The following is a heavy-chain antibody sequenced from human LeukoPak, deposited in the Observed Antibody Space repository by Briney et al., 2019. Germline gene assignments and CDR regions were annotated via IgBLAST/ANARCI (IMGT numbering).Heavy chain of an antibody. D-gene: IGHD6-13*01. CDR3: ARTTEAHSWRTRYYDYYMDV. CDR2: IYYSGST. Sequence: SETLSLTCTVSGGSISSYYWSWIRQPPGKGLEWIGYIYYSGSTNYNPSLKSRVTISVDTSKNQFSLKLSSVTAADTAVYYCARTTEAHSWRTRYYDYYMDVWGKGTTVTVSS. J-gene: IGHJ6*03. CDR1: GGSISSYY. V-gene: IGHV4-59*01.